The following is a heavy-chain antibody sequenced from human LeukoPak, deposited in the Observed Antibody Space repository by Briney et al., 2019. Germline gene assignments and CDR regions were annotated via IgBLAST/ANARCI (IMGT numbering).Heavy chain of an antibody. CDR2: IYPGDSDT. J-gene: IGHJ4*02. D-gene: IGHD3-10*01. CDR3: ARLQGRAPSNAYY. CDR1: GYSFTSYW. V-gene: IGHV5-51*01. Sequence: SLKISCKGPGYSFTSYWIGWVRQLPGKGLEWMGIIYPGDSDTRYSPSFQGQVTISADKSISTAYLQWSSLKASDTAMYYCARLQGRAPSNAYYWGQGTLVTVSS.